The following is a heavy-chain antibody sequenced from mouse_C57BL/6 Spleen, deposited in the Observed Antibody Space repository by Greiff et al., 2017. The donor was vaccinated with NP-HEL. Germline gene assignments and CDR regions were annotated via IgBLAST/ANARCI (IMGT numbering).Heavy chain of an antibody. V-gene: IGHV1-76*01. Sequence: QVQLQQSGAELVRPGASVKLSCKASGYTFTDYYINWVKQRPGQGLEWIARIYPGSGNTYYNEKFKGKATLTAEKSSSTSYMQLSSLTSEDSAVYFWASANYYGSSRYFDVWGTGTTVTVSS. CDR1: GYTFTDYY. J-gene: IGHJ1*03. CDR2: IYPGSGNT. CDR3: ASANYYGSSRYFDV. D-gene: IGHD1-1*01.